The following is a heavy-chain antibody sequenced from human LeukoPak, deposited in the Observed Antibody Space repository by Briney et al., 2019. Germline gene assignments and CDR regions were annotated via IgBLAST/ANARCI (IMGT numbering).Heavy chain of an antibody. CDR2: ISAYNGNT. CDR3: ARERLYDSSGYFAPYYFDY. J-gene: IGHJ4*02. CDR1: GYTFTSYG. V-gene: IGHV1-18*01. Sequence: GASVKVSCKASGYTFTSYGISWVRQAPGQGLEWMGWISAYNGNTNYAQKLQGRVTMTTDTSTSTAYMELRSLRSDDTAVYYCARERLYDSSGYFAPYYFDYWGQGTLVTVSS. D-gene: IGHD3-22*01.